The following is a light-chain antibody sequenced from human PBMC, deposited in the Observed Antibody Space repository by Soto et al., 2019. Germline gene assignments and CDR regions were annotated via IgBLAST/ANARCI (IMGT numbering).Light chain of an antibody. CDR2: LNSDGSH. J-gene: IGLJ2*01. Sequence: QPVLTQSPSASASLGASVKLTCTLSSGHSSYAIAWHQQQPEQGPRYLMKLNSDGSHSKGDGIPDRFSGYSSGAERYLTISSLQSEDEADYYCQTWGTGIRVFGGGTKVTVL. CDR3: QTWGTGIRV. CDR1: SGHSSYA. V-gene: IGLV4-69*01.